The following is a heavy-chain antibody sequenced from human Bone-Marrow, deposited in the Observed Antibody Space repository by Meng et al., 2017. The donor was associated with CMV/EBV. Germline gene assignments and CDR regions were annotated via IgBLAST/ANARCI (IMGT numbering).Heavy chain of an antibody. Sequence: GESLKISCTASGFTFGDYAMSWVRQAPGKGLEWVGFIRSKAYGGTTEYAASVKGRFTISRDDSKSIAYLQMNSLKTEDTAVYYCTRQYLRNGMDVWGQGTTVTVSS. CDR2: IRSKAYGGTT. CDR3: TRQYLRNGMDV. J-gene: IGHJ6*02. V-gene: IGHV3-49*04. CDR1: GFTFGDYA. D-gene: IGHD2-2*01.